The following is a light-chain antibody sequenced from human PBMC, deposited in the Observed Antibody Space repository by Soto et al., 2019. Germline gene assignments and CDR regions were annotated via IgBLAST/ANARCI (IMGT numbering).Light chain of an antibody. Sequence: QSVLTQPASVSGSPGQSITISCTGTSSDVGNYKYVSWYQQHPGKAPKLMIYEVSNRPSGVSNRFSGSKSGNTASLTISGLQAEDETDYYCSAYKARSTLVFGGGTKVTVL. J-gene: IGLJ3*02. CDR2: EVS. V-gene: IGLV2-14*01. CDR3: SAYKARSTLV. CDR1: SSDVGNYKY.